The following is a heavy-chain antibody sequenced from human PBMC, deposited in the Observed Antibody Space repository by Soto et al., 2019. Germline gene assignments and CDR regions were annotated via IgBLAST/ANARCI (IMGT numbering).Heavy chain of an antibody. V-gene: IGHV4-4*02. CDR3: ARSGARYSPFDY. D-gene: IGHD2-15*01. J-gene: IGHJ4*02. Sequence: SETLSLTCAVSGGSVSSNNWWNWVRQPPGKGLEWIGEIYHTGATNYNPSLKSRVTISVDKSKDHVSLNLNSLTAADTAVYYCARSGARYSPFDYWAQGTLVTVYS. CDR1: GGSVSSNNW. CDR2: IYHTGAT.